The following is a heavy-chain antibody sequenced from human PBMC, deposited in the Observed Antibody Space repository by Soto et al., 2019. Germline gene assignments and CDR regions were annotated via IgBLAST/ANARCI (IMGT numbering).Heavy chain of an antibody. D-gene: IGHD3-16*01. V-gene: IGHV4-39*01. CDR2: GYYDGTT. CDR1: GGSISSGDYW. Sequence: QLQLQESGPGLVKPSETLSLTCTVSGGSISSGDYWWAWIRQLPGKELEWSGIGSGYYDGTTRSNPSLKSRVIIAIATSNNQFSLKLNSVTAADTAFYYCARQLGGDKWYFDVWGRGTLVTVSS. CDR3: ARQLGGDKWYFDV. J-gene: IGHJ2*01.